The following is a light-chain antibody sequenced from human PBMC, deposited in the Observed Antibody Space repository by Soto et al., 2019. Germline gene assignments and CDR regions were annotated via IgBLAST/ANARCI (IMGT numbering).Light chain of an antibody. J-gene: IGKJ2*01. V-gene: IGKV1-5*01. CDR2: DAS. CDR1: QSISGW. CDR3: QQYNSYSVNA. Sequence: DIQMTQSPYTLSASVGDRVTITCRASQSISGWLAWYQQKPGKAPKLLIYDASSLESGVPSRFSGSGSGTEFSLTISRLQPDDFATYDCQQYNSYSVNAFGQGTKLEIK.